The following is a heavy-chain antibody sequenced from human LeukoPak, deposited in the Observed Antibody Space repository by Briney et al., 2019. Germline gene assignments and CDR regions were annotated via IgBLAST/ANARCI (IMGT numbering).Heavy chain of an antibody. CDR3: AKARFTVTPYYLDF. CDR1: GFTFSSYV. J-gene: IGHJ4*02. V-gene: IGHV3-23*01. D-gene: IGHD4-17*01. Sequence: PGGSLRLSCAASGFTFSSYVMSWVRQAPGKGLEWVSGISGSGGTTNYADSVKGRFTISRDNSKNTVYLQMNSLRAEDTAFYYCAKARFTVTPYYLDFWGQGTLVTVSS. CDR2: ISGSGGTT.